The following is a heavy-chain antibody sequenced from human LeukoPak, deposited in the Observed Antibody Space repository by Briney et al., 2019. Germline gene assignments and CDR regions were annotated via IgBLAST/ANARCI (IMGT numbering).Heavy chain of an antibody. V-gene: IGHV1-8*01. J-gene: IGHJ6*02. CDR1: GYTFTSYD. CDR3: ASADCSGTSCYTGDYYYYYGMDV. D-gene: IGHD2-2*02. CDR2: MNPNSGNT. Sequence: ASVKVSCKASGYTFTSYDINWVRQATGQGLEWMGWMNPNSGNTGYAQKFQGRVTMTRNTSISTAYMELSSLRSEDTAVYYCASADCSGTSCYTGDYYYYYGMDVWGQGTTVTVSS.